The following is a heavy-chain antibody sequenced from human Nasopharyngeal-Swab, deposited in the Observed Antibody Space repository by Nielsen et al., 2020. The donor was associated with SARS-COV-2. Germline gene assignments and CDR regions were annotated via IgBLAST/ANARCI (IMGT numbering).Heavy chain of an antibody. J-gene: IGHJ6*02. V-gene: IGHV3-43*01. D-gene: IGHD5-24*01. CDR3: AKAEMATGYGMDV. Sequence: GGSLRLSCAASGFTFDDYTMYWVRQAPGKGLEWVSLISWDGGSTYYADSVKGRFTISRDNSKNSLYLQMNSLRTEDTALYYCAKAEMATGYGMDVWGQGTTVTVSS. CDR2: ISWDGGST. CDR1: GFTFDDYT.